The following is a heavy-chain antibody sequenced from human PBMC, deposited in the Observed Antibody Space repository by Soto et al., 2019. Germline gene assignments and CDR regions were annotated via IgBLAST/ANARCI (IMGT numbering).Heavy chain of an antibody. Sequence: GASVKVSCKASGGTFSTYGMNWVRLAPGQGLEWMGGIIPKFGTTNYAQKFQGRVTIIADESTNTAYMELNYLRSEDTAVYFCARELDPYYGGNSLFLDYWGQGTLVTVSS. V-gene: IGHV1-69*13. CDR1: GGTFSTYG. J-gene: IGHJ4*02. CDR2: IIPKFGTT. D-gene: IGHD4-17*01. CDR3: ARELDPYYGGNSLFLDY.